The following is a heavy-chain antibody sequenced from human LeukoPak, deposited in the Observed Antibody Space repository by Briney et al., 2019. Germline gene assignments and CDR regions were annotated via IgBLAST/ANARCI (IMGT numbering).Heavy chain of an antibody. V-gene: IGHV5-51*01. CDR2: IYPDDSVT. CDR1: GYRFRSYW. CDR3: ARHTSIYGSESYYLDY. Sequence: GESLKISCQGSGYRFRSYWINWVRQMPGKGLEWMGIIYPDDSVTKYNPSFEGQVTMSVDQSTTTAYLQWSSLKASDTAIYYCARHTSIYGSESYYLDYWGQGTLVTVSS. D-gene: IGHD3-10*01. J-gene: IGHJ4*02.